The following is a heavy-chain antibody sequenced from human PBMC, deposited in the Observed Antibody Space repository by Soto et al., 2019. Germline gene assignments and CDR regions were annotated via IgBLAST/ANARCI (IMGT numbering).Heavy chain of an antibody. V-gene: IGHV3-21*01. D-gene: IGHD1-1*01. CDR1: GFTFSSYT. CDR3: TRDPNTGTYHFNY. Sequence: EVQLLESGGGLVKPGGSLRLSCAASGFTFSSYTMNWVRQAPGKGLEWVSSITSSSSAIYYADSVRGRFTISRDNAKNSLYLQMYSLRAEDAAVYYCTRDPNTGTYHFNYWGQGTLVTVSS. CDR2: ITSSSSAI. J-gene: IGHJ4*02.